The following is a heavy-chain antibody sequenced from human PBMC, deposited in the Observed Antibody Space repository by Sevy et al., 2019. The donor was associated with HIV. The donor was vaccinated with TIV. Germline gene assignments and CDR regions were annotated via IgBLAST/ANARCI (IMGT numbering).Heavy chain of an antibody. J-gene: IGHJ6*03. Sequence: ASVKVSCKASGYTFTAYYMHWVRQAPGQGLEWIGWINPNSGDTNFAQKFQGRVTLTRDTSITTAYMELSRLRSDDTAVYYCVRGSGYTQRAFMDVWGEGTTVTVSS. V-gene: IGHV1-2*02. CDR3: VRGSGYTQRAFMDV. CDR2: INPNSGDT. D-gene: IGHD3-3*01. CDR1: GYTFTAYY.